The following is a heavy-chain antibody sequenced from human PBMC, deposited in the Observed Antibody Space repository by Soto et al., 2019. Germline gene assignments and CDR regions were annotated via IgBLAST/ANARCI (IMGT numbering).Heavy chain of an antibody. V-gene: IGHV3-11*01. D-gene: IGHD6-13*01. Sequence: QVQLVESGGGLVKPGGSLRLSCAACRFSFSDYYMSWIRQAPGKGLEWVSYISSSGSTIYYTDSVKGRFTISRDNAKNSLYLQMNSLRAEDTAVYYCARDLSEGSAAGTGWDYYGMDVWGQGTTVTVSS. CDR2: ISSSGSTI. CDR1: RFSFSDYY. CDR3: ARDLSEGSAAGTGWDYYGMDV. J-gene: IGHJ6*02.